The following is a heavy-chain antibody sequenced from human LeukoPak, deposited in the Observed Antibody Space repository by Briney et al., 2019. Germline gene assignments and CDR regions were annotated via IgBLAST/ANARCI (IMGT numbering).Heavy chain of an antibody. D-gene: IGHD3-3*01. CDR3: AREAARFLEWFPSK. J-gene: IGHJ4*02. Sequence: GSSVKVSCKASGGTFSSYAISWVRQAPGQGLEWMGRIIPIFGTANYAQKFQGRVTITTDESTSTAYMELSSLRSEDTALYYCAREAARFLEWFPSKWGQGTLVTVSS. CDR1: GGTFSSYA. CDR2: IIPIFGTA. V-gene: IGHV1-69*05.